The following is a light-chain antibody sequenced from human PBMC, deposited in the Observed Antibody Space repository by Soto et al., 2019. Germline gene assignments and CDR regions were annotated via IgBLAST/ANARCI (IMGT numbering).Light chain of an antibody. CDR3: QQFNGDPS. Sequence: AIQLTQSPSSLSASVGDRVIITCRASQGVGRAVAWYQLKPGKSPKLLIYDASILETRAPARFSGSGSWTDFTRTISTLQPEDFATYYCQQFNGDPSFGQGTRLDIK. CDR1: QGVGRA. CDR2: DAS. V-gene: IGKV1-13*02. J-gene: IGKJ5*01.